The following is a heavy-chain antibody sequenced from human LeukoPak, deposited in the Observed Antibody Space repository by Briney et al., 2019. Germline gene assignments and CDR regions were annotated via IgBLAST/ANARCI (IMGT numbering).Heavy chain of an antibody. Sequence: GGSLRLSCAASGFTFSSYEMNWVRQAPGKGLEWVSYISSSGSTIYYADSVKGRFTISRDNAKNSLYLQMNSLRAEDTAVYYCARSGEEVVYYYYYYMDVWGKGTTVTISS. J-gene: IGHJ6*03. CDR3: ARSGEEVVYYYYYYMDV. D-gene: IGHD3-16*01. CDR2: ISSSGSTI. V-gene: IGHV3-48*03. CDR1: GFTFSSYE.